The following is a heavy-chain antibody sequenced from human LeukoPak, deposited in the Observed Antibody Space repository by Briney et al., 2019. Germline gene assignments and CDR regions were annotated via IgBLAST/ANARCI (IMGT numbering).Heavy chain of an antibody. CDR3: ARGPGYSSGNRDFDY. Sequence: SETLSLTCTVSGGSISGSSYYWGWIRQPPGKGLEWIGSIYYSGSTYYNPSLKSRVTISVDTSKNQFSLKLSSVTAADTAVYYCARGPGYSSGNRDFDYWGQGTLVTVSS. J-gene: IGHJ4*02. D-gene: IGHD6-19*01. CDR2: IYYSGST. CDR1: GGSISGSSYY. V-gene: IGHV4-39*02.